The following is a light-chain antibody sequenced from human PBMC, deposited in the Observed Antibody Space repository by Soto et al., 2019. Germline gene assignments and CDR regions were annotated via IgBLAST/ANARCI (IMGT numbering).Light chain of an antibody. V-gene: IGKV1-39*01. Sequence: DIQMTQSPSSLSASVGDRVTITCRASQSMSSYLNWYQQKPGKAPKLLIYAASSLQSGGSSGSGGVGAGTELTLTNSSLPPEDFATHCRQQSYSSPLTFGHGTRLEIK. CDR1: QSMSSY. CDR3: QQSYSSPLT. CDR2: AAS. J-gene: IGKJ5*01.